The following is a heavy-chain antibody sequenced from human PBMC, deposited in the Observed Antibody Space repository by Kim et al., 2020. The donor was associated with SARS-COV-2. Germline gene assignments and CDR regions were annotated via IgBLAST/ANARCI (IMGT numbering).Heavy chain of an antibody. V-gene: IGHV3-33*01. CDR1: GFTFSSYG. CDR3: ARETYRGLVTMIASDY. D-gene: IGHD3-22*01. Sequence: GGSLRLSCAASGFTFSSYGMHWVRQAPGKGLEWVAVIWYDGSNKYYADSVKGRFTISRDNSKNTLYLQMNSLRAEDTAVYYCARETYRGLVTMIASDYWGQGTLVTVSS. CDR2: IWYDGSNK. J-gene: IGHJ4*02.